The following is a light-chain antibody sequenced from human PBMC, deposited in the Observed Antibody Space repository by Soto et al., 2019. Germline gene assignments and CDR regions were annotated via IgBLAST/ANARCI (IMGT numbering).Light chain of an antibody. J-gene: IGKJ1*01. Sequence: DIQMTQSPSTLFGSVVYIVTITCLASQTISSWLAWYQQKPGKAPKLLIYKASTLKSGVPSRFSGSGSGTEFTLTISSLQPDDFATYYCQNYNSYSEAFGQGTKVDIK. CDR2: KAS. CDR1: QTISSW. V-gene: IGKV1-5*03. CDR3: QNYNSYSEA.